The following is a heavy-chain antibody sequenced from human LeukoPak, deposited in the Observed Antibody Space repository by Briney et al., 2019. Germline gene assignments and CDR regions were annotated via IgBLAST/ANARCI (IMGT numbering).Heavy chain of an antibody. CDR3: ARQNDFRLDY. V-gene: IGHV5-51*01. D-gene: IGHD3-3*01. CDR1: GYTFSSYW. CDR2: IYPGDSDT. J-gene: IGHJ4*02. Sequence: GESLKISCKGSGYTFSSYWIGWVRRMPGKGLEWMGIIYPGDSDTRYSPSLQGQVTISVDTSIGTAYLQWSSLKASDTAIYYCARQNDFRLDYWGQGTLVTVSS.